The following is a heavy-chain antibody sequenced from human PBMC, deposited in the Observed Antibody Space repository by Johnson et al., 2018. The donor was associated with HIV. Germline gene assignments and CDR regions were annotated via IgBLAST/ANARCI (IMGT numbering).Heavy chain of an antibody. CDR3: ARDPGNGGRPFDAFDI. V-gene: IGHV3-66*02. Sequence: VQLVESGGGVVQPGRSLRLSCAASGFTVSSNYMSWVRQAPGKGLEWVSVIYSGGSTYYADSVKGRFTISRDNSKNTLYLQMNSLRAEDTAVYYCARDPGNGGRPFDAFDIWGQGTMVIVSS. CDR1: GFTVSSNY. CDR2: IYSGGST. D-gene: IGHD4-23*01. J-gene: IGHJ3*02.